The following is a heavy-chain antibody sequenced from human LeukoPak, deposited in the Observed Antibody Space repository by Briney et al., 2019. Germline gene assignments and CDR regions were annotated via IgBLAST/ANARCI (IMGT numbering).Heavy chain of an antibody. CDR3: AASLGGLRLGELSS. CDR2: IYPGDSDT. J-gene: IGHJ5*02. CDR1: GYSFSNYW. Sequence: PGESLKISCKGSGYSFSNYWIGWVRQLPGKGLEWMGIIYPGDSDTRYSPSFQGQVTISADKSISTAYLQWSSLRASGTAMYYCAASLGGLRLGELSSWGQGTLVTVTS. V-gene: IGHV5-51*01. D-gene: IGHD3-16*02.